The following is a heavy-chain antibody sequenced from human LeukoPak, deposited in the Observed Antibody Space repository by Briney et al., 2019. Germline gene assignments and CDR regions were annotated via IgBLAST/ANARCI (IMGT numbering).Heavy chain of an antibody. Sequence: SVKVSCKASGGTFSSYAISWVRQAPGQGLEWKGRIIPIFGIANYAQKFQGRVTITADKSTSTAYMELSSLRSEDTAVYYCARDLSEMATRVGFDYWGQGTLVTVSS. CDR3: ARDLSEMATRVGFDY. CDR2: IIPIFGIA. CDR1: GGTFSSYA. D-gene: IGHD5-24*01. J-gene: IGHJ4*02. V-gene: IGHV1-69*04.